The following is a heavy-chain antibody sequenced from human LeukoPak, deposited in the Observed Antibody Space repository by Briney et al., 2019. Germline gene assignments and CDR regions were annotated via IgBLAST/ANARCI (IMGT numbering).Heavy chain of an antibody. V-gene: IGHV3-23*01. J-gene: IGHJ4*02. D-gene: IGHD5-12*01. CDR2: ITGGGEST. CDR3: TKADDTVATNFDS. Sequence: GGSLRLSCAASGFTFEASAMSWVRQAPGKGLEWVAVITGGGESTYYADSVKGRFTISRDNSKNMVYLQMNSLKTDDTAVYYCTKADDTVATNFDSWDQGTLVTVSS. CDR1: GFTFEASA.